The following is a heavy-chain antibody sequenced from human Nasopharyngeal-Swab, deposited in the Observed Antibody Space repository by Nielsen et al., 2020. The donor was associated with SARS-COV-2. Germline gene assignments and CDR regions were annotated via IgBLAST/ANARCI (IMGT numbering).Heavy chain of an antibody. Sequence: SETLSLTCAVYGGSFSGYYWSWIRQPPGKGLEWIGEINHSGSTNYNPSLKSRVTISVDTSKNQFSLKLGSVTAADTAVYYCARWSVAQTPQPYGMDVWGQGTTVTVSS. D-gene: IGHD6-19*01. CDR3: ARWSVAQTPQPYGMDV. V-gene: IGHV4-34*01. CDR2: INHSGST. CDR1: GGSFSGYY. J-gene: IGHJ6*02.